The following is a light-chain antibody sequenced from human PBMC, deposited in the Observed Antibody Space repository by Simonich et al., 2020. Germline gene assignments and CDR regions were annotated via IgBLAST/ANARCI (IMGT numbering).Light chain of an antibody. Sequence: NFMLTQHHSVSESPGKTVTISCTRSSGSIASNYVQWYQQRPGSAPTTVSDEDNQRPSGVPVRFSGSIDSSSNSASLTISGLKTEDEADYYCQSYDSSIWVFGGGTKLTVL. CDR1: SGSIASNY. CDR2: EDN. V-gene: IGLV6-57*03. J-gene: IGLJ3*02. CDR3: QSYDSSIWV.